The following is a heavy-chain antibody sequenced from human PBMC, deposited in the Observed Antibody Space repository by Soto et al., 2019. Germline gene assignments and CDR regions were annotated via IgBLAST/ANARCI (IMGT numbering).Heavy chain of an antibody. Sequence: GGSLRLSCAVSGITVSSYYMSWVRQAAGKGLEWVSVIYAGTITYYADSVKGRFTIYRDNSKNTLNLEMNSLRVEDTAVYCCARIPYDNSGTIFDYWGQGTLVTVSS. D-gene: IGHD3-22*01. CDR2: IYAGTIT. CDR3: ARIPYDNSGTIFDY. CDR1: GITVSSYY. J-gene: IGHJ4*02. V-gene: IGHV3-53*01.